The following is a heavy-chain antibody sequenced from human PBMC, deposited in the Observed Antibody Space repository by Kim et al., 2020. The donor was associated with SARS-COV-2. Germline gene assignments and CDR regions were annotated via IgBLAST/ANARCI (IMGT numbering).Heavy chain of an antibody. D-gene: IGHD3-9*01. CDR1: GFTFSDHY. CDR3: ARELRYFDWLLSGQYYFDY. J-gene: IGHJ4*02. CDR2: TRNKANSYTT. Sequence: GGSLRLSCAASGFTFSDHYMDWVRQAPGKGLEWVGRTRNKANSYTTEYAASVKGRFTISRDDSKNSLYLQMNSLKTEDTAVYYCARELRYFDWLLSGQYYFDYWGQGTLVTVSS. V-gene: IGHV3-72*01.